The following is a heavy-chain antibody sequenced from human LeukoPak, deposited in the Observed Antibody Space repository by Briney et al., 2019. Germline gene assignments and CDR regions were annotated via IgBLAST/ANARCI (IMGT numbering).Heavy chain of an antibody. Sequence: QPGGSLRLSCAASGFTFSSYGMHWVRQAPGKGLEWVAVISYDGSNKYYADSVKGRFTISRDNSKNTLYLQMNSLRAEDTAVYYCAREGASSSFGYWGQGTLVTVSS. D-gene: IGHD6-13*01. J-gene: IGHJ4*02. CDR2: ISYDGSNK. V-gene: IGHV3-30*03. CDR3: AREGASSSFGY. CDR1: GFTFSSYG.